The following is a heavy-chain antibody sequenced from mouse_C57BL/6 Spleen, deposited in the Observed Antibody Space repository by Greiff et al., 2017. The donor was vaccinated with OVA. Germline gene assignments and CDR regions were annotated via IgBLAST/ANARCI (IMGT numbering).Heavy chain of an antibody. CDR3: AMGKTYDVRAMDY. D-gene: IGHD2-12*01. CDR1: GFTFSDYG. Sequence: EVMLVESGGGLVKPGGSLKLSCAASGFTFSDYGMHWVRQAPEKGLEWVAYISSGSSTIYYADTVKGRFTISRDNAKNTLFLQMTSLRSEDTAMYYCAMGKTYDVRAMDYWGQGTSVTVSS. CDR2: ISSGSSTI. J-gene: IGHJ4*01. V-gene: IGHV5-17*01.